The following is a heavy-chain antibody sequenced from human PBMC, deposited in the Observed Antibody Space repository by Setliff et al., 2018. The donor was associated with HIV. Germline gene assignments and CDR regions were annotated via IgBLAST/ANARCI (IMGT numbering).Heavy chain of an antibody. Sequence: SETLSLTCTVSSDSIRFYYWTWIRQPPGKGLEWIGNVYYTGSTNYNPSLKSRITIPIDTSKSQFSLKLTSVAAADTAVYYCARDSGGYNYGFAVGSFDYWGQGALVTVS. D-gene: IGHD5-18*01. CDR3: ARDSGGYNYGFAVGSFDY. J-gene: IGHJ4*02. V-gene: IGHV4-59*01. CDR2: VYYTGST. CDR1: SDSIRFYY.